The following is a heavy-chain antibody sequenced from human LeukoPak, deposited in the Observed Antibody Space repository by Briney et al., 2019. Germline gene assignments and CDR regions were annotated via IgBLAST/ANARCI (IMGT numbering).Heavy chain of an antibody. Sequence: SGRSLRLSCAASGFTFDDYATHWVRQAPGKGLEWVSGISWNSGSIGYADSVKGRFTISRDNAKNSLYLQMNSLRAEDMALYYCAKGRSSTYYYCMDVWGKGTTVTVSS. CDR3: AKGRSSTYYYCMDV. J-gene: IGHJ6*03. CDR1: GFTFDDYA. CDR2: ISWNSGSI. V-gene: IGHV3-9*03. D-gene: IGHD6-6*01.